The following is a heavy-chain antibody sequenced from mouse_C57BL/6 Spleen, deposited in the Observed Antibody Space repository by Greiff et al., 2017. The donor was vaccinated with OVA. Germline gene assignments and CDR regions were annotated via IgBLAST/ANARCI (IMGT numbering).Heavy chain of an antibody. V-gene: IGHV7-3*01. Sequence: EVLLVESGGGLVQPGGSLSLSCAASGFTFTDYYMSWVRQPPGKALEWLGFIRNKANGYTTASIASVKGRFPISRDNYQSIIYHQMNAMRAEDSANNYRSSHIYNGYGYAMDYWGQGTSVTVSP. CDR2: IRNKANGYTT. CDR1: GFTFTDYY. J-gene: IGHJ4*01. CDR3: SSHIYNGYGYAMDY. D-gene: IGHD2-2*01.